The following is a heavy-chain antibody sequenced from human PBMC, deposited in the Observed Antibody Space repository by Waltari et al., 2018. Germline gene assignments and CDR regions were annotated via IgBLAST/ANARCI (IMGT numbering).Heavy chain of an antibody. J-gene: IGHJ5*02. CDR3: ATFGLDCGLSS. D-gene: IGHD1-26*01. V-gene: IGHV3-74*01. CDR1: GFTFSSYW. CDR2: MIPPVGST. Sequence: EVQLVESGGGLVQPGGSLRLSCAASGFTFSSYWMHWGRQAPGEGLVWVSRMIPPVGSTSYADSVKGRFTISRDNAKNTLYLQMNSLRAEVTAVYYCATFGLDCGLSSWGQGTLVTVSS.